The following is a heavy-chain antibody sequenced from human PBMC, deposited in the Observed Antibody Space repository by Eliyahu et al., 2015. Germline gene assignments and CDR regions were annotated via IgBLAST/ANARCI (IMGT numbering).Heavy chain of an antibody. CDR1: GFPFXXAW. Sequence: EVQLVESGGGLVKPGXSXGLSCAAXGFPFXXAWMNWVRQIPGKGLEWVGRIKSKTDGGTTDYAAPVKGRFTISRDDSKNTLYLQMNSLKIEDTGMYHCTTVHRYPHSSSFQFWGQGALVTVSS. D-gene: IGHD3-22*01. CDR2: IKSKTDGGTT. J-gene: IGHJ4*02. V-gene: IGHV3-15*01. CDR3: TTVHRYPHSSSFQF.